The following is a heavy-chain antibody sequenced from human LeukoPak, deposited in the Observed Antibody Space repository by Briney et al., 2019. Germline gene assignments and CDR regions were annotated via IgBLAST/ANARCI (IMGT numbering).Heavy chain of an antibody. J-gene: IGHJ4*02. CDR3: ARQHTSGAGPFDY. D-gene: IGHD6-19*01. CDR1: GYSFTSYW. V-gene: IGHV5-51*01. Sequence: GDSLKISCKGSGYSFTSYWIGWVRPMPGKGLEWMGIIYPGDSDTRYSPSFQGQVTISADKSISTAYLHWSSLKASDTAMYYCARQHTSGAGPFDYWGQGTLVTVSS. CDR2: IYPGDSDT.